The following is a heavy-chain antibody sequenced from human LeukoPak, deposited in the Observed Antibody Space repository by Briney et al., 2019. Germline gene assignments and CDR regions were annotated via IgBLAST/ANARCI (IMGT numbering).Heavy chain of an antibody. D-gene: IGHD4-11*01. CDR2: IYTSGST. V-gene: IGHV4-61*02. CDR3: ARDFSSNYVGWFDP. Sequence: SETLSLTCIVSGGSISSGSYYWSWIRQPAGKGLEWIGRIYTSGSTNYNPSLKSRVTISVDTSTNQFSLKLSSVTAADTAVYYCARDFSSNYVGWFDPWGQGTLVTVSS. J-gene: IGHJ5*02. CDR1: GGSISSGSYY.